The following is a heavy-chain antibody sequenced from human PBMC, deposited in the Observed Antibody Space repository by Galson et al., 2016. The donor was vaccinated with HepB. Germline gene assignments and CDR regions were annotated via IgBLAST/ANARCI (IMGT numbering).Heavy chain of an antibody. Sequence: SLRLSCAASGFTFSNYAMNWVRQAPGKGLEWVSGIDTEGGETYYEDSVKGRFSIARDNSKNTVELQMDSLRAEDTAVYYCAKWSRSSGTDYSFDYLDYWGQGTLVTVSS. CDR3: AKWSRSSGTDYSFDYLDY. V-gene: IGHV3-23*03. CDR1: GFTFSNYA. CDR2: IDTEGGET. D-gene: IGHD1-26*01. J-gene: IGHJ4*02.